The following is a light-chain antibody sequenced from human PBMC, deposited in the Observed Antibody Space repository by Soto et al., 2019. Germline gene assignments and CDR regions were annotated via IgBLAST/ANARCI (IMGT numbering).Light chain of an antibody. CDR3: QQYGSSGT. Sequence: EFVLTQSPGTLSLYPGERATLSCRASQTVRNNYLAWYQQKPGQAPRLLIYDASSRATGIPDRFSGSGSGTDFSLTISRLEPEDFAVYYCQQYGSSGTFGQGTKVDI. V-gene: IGKV3-20*01. J-gene: IGKJ1*01. CDR2: DAS. CDR1: QTVRNNY.